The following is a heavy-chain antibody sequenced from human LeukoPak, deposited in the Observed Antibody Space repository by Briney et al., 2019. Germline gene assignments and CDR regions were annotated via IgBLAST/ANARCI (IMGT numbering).Heavy chain of an antibody. J-gene: IGHJ6*04. CDR3: ARFTHTTPPSDV. CDR2: IYSSGST. V-gene: IGHV4-4*09. Sequence: SETLSLTCSVSGDSISGYYWSWIRQPPGQTLEWIGYIYSSGSTNYNPSLQSRVTMSVDTSMNQFSLRLSSVTAADTAVYYCARFTHTTPPSDVWGKETTVTVSS. CDR1: GDSISGYY. D-gene: IGHD1-1*01.